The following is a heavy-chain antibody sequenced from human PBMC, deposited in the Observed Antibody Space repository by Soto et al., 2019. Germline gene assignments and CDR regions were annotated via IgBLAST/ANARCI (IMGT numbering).Heavy chain of an antibody. J-gene: IGHJ4*02. Sequence: GESLKISCQASGYSFTTYWTSWVRQMPGKGLECMGRIDPTDSYTDYGPSFEGHVTMSVDRSINTAYLEWSSLKASDSAMYYCARRISVTGREFDSWGQGTLVTVSS. CDR1: GYSFTTYW. V-gene: IGHV5-10-1*01. CDR2: IDPTDSYT. CDR3: ARRISVTGREFDS. D-gene: IGHD4-4*01.